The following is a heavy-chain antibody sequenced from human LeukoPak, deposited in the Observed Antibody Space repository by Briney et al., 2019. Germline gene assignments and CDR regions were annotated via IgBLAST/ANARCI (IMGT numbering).Heavy chain of an antibody. Sequence: SETLSLTCTVSGGSISSGSHYWSWIRQPAGKGLEWIGRIYTSGSTNYNPSLKSRVTISVDTSKNQFSLKLSSVTAADTAVYYCARAASVTAIYFDYWGQGTLVTVSS. J-gene: IGHJ4*02. CDR3: ARAASVTAIYFDY. CDR1: GGSISSGSHY. CDR2: IYTSGST. D-gene: IGHD2-21*02. V-gene: IGHV4-61*02.